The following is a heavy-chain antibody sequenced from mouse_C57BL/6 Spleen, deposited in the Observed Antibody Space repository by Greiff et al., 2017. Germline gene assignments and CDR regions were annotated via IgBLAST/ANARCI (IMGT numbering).Heavy chain of an antibody. CDR1: GSTFTDSY. CDR2: INPNTGGT. V-gene: IGHV1-26*01. J-gene: IGHJ4*01. CDR3: ARRRPLLRAFMDY. D-gene: IGHD1-1*01. Sequence: EVQLQQSGPELVKPGASVKISCKASGSTFTDSYMNWVQQSPGKSLEWIGDINPNTGGTSYNQKFKGKATVTVDKSSSTAYMELRSLTSEESAVYYCARRRPLLRAFMDYWGQGTSVTVSS.